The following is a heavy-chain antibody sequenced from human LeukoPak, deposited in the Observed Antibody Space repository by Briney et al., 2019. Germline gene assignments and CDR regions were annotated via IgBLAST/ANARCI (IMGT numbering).Heavy chain of an antibody. Sequence: GGSLRLSCAASGFTFSSYSMNWVRQAPGKGLEWVSYISGGSSTIYYADSVKGRFTISRDNAKNSLYLQMDSLRDEDTAVFYCVRFFDYWGQGTLVTVSS. V-gene: IGHV3-48*02. CDR1: GFTFSSYS. CDR2: ISGGSSTI. J-gene: IGHJ4*02. CDR3: VRFFDY.